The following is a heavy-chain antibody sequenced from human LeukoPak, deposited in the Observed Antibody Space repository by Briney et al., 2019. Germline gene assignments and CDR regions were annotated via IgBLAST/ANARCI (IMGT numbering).Heavy chain of an antibody. V-gene: IGHV1-69*13. CDR3: ARAVSAAGLAYYYYGMDV. CDR1: GGTFISYA. CDR2: IIPIFGTA. J-gene: IGHJ6*02. Sequence: GASVKVSCKASGGTFISYAISWVRQAPGQGLEWMGGIIPIFGTANYAQKFQGRVTITADESTSTAYMELSSLRSEDTAVYYCARAVSAAGLAYYYYGMDVWGQGTTVTVSS. D-gene: IGHD6-13*01.